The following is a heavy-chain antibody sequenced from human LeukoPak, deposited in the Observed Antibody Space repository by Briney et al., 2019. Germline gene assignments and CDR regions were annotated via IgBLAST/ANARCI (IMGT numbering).Heavy chain of an antibody. V-gene: IGHV3-64*01. CDR2: MSSDGGTT. J-gene: IGHJ4*02. CDR3: ARGGSLSAYDS. CDR1: GFTLTNFA. Sequence: PGGSLRLSCATSGFTLTNFAMHWVRQAPGKGLEYASAMSSDGGTTYYANSVKGRFTMSRDKSKNAVYLQMGSLRPDDMAVYYCARGGSLSAYDSWGQGTLVTVSS. D-gene: IGHD2/OR15-2a*01.